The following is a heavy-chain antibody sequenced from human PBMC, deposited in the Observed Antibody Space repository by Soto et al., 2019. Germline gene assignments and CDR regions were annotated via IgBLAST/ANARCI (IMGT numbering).Heavy chain of an antibody. CDR3: ARDSSGYYWFDP. J-gene: IGHJ5*02. D-gene: IGHD3-22*01. V-gene: IGHV4-59*01. CDR2: IYYSGST. Sequence: SETLSLTCTVSGAPITSYQWSWVRQSPGKGLEWIGNIYYSGSTNYNPSLKSRVTISVDTSKNQFSLKLSSVTAADTAVYYCARDSSGYYWFDPWGQGTQVTVSS. CDR1: GAPITSYQ.